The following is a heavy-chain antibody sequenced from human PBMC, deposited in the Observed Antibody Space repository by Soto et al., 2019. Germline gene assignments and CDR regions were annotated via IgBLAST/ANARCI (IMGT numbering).Heavy chain of an antibody. J-gene: IGHJ4*02. D-gene: IGHD5-18*01. Sequence: QVQLVQSGAAVKKPGSSMRVSCKASGGTFKNYAFSWVRQAPGQGLEWMGGFIPIFGTGNYAEEFQGRVSITADESTKTVYMDLRSLRSDDTALYYCAIISEFTYGYGLGYYFDSWCQGTLITVSS. CDR3: AIISEFTYGYGLGYYFDS. V-gene: IGHV1-69*01. CDR1: GGTFKNYA. CDR2: FIPIFGTG.